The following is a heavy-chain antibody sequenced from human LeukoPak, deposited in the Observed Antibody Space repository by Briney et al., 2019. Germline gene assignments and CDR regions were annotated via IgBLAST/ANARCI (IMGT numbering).Heavy chain of an antibody. CDR3: ASSDFDWPDYGMDV. D-gene: IGHD3-9*01. Sequence: GRSLRLSCAASRFTFGSYAMHWDRQARGTGLEYVSAISSNGGSTYYANSVKGRFTISRDNSKNALYLQMGSLRAEDMAVYYCASSDFDWPDYGMDVWGQGTTVTVSS. J-gene: IGHJ6*02. CDR1: RFTFGSYA. V-gene: IGHV3-64*01. CDR2: ISSNGGST.